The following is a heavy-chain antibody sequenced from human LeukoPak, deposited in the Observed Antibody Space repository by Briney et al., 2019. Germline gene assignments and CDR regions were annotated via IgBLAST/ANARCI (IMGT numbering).Heavy chain of an antibody. CDR1: GYTFTSYG. J-gene: IGHJ4*02. V-gene: IGHV1-18*01. CDR3: ARDRREYIAAAGPPDFDY. D-gene: IGHD6-13*01. Sequence: ASVKVSCKASGYTFTSYGISWVRQAPGQGLEWMGWISAYNGNTNYAQKLQGRVTMTTDTPTSTAYMELRSLRSDDTAVYYCARDRREYIAAAGPPDFDYWGQGTLVTVSS. CDR2: ISAYNGNT.